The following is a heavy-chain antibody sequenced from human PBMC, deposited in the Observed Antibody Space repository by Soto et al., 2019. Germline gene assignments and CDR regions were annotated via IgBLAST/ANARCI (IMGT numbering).Heavy chain of an antibody. V-gene: IGHV3-23*01. Sequence: EVQLLESGGGLVQPGGSLRLSCEASGFTFSSYAMSWVRQAPGKGLEWVSAISGSGDSTYYADSVKGRFTISRDNSKNTLFLQMNSLRAEDTAVYYCAKDPHLRYSSSWSGNYWGQGTLVTVSS. CDR3: AKDPHLRYSSSWSGNY. D-gene: IGHD6-13*01. CDR1: GFTFSSYA. CDR2: ISGSGDST. J-gene: IGHJ4*02.